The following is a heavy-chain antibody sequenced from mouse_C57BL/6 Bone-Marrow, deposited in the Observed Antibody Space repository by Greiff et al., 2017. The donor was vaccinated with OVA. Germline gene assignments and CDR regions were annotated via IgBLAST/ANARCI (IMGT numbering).Heavy chain of an antibody. V-gene: IGHV6-3*01. CDR1: GFTFSNYW. CDR2: IRLKSDNYAT. D-gene: IGHD1-3*01. J-gene: IGHJ2*01. Sequence: VQLKESGGGLVQPGGSMKLSCVASGFTFSNYWMNWVRQSPEKGLEWVAQIRLKSDNYATHYAESVKGRFTISRDDSKSSVYLQMNNLRAEDTGIYYCTEGTKYFDYWGQGTTLTVSS. CDR3: TEGTKYFDY.